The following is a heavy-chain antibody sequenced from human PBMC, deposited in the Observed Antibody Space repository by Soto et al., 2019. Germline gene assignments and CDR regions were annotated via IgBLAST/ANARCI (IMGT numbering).Heavy chain of an antibody. CDR3: ASDRGSSRIGGICHFDY. CDR2: ISTYDGNT. D-gene: IGHD2-15*01. Sequence: ASVKVSCKASGYSFTIYGITWVRQAPGQGLEWMGWISTYDGNTNYAQNFQGRVSMARDTSTSTAYMELRSLRSDDTAVYYCASDRGSSRIGGICHFDYWGQGTLVTVSS. V-gene: IGHV1-18*01. CDR1: GYSFTIYG. J-gene: IGHJ4*02.